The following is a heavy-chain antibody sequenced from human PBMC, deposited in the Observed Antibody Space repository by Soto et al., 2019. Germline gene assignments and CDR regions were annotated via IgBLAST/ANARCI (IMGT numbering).Heavy chain of an antibody. D-gene: IGHD4-4*01. CDR1: GLFFGRHG. CDR2: IWYDGSNK. J-gene: IGHJ6*02. V-gene: IGHV3-33*01. Sequence: SLSLSCAASGLFFGRHGMYWVRQAPGKGLEWVALIWYDGSNKYYGDSVKGRFTVSRDNSNNILYLQMDSLRVEDTAIYYCAREPYSNYIMDVWGQGPTVTVS. CDR3: AREPYSNYIMDV.